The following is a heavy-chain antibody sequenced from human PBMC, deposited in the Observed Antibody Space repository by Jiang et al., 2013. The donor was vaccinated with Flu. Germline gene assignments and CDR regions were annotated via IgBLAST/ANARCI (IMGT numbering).Heavy chain of an antibody. V-gene: IGHV3-21*01. CDR2: ISSSSSYI. CDR3: ARDSHPYSSSWPYYFDY. J-gene: IGHJ4*02. D-gene: IGHD6-13*01. CDR1: GFTFSSYS. Sequence: ESGGGLVKPGGSLRLSCAASGFTFSSYSMNWVRQAPGKGLEWVSSISSSSSYIYYADSVKGRFTISRDNAKNSLYLQMNSLRAEDTAVYYCARDSHPYSSSWPYYFDYWGQGTLVTVSS.